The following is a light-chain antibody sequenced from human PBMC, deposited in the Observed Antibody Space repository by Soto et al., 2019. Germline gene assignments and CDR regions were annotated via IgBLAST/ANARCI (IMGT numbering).Light chain of an antibody. CDR1: QSVGSN. V-gene: IGKV3-15*01. J-gene: IGKJ4*01. Sequence: EIVMTQSPATLSVSPGERATLSCRASQSVGSNLAWYQQKPGQPPRLLIYGASTRATGIPARLSGSGSGTEFTLTISSLQSEDFAVYYCQQYNSWLTFGGGTKVEIK. CDR3: QQYNSWLT. CDR2: GAS.